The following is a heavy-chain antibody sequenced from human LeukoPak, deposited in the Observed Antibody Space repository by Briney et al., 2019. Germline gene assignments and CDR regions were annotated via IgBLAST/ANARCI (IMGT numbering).Heavy chain of an antibody. V-gene: IGHV3-15*01. Sequence: GGSLRLSCAASGFTFSNAWMSWVRQAPGKGLEWVGRIKSKTDGGTTDYAAPVKGRFTIPRDDSKNKLYLKMNSLKTEDTAVYYCTTDTYYDFWSGYSGFDYWGQGTLVTVSS. D-gene: IGHD3-3*01. CDR1: GFTFSNAW. CDR2: IKSKTDGGTT. CDR3: TTDTYYDFWSGYSGFDY. J-gene: IGHJ4*02.